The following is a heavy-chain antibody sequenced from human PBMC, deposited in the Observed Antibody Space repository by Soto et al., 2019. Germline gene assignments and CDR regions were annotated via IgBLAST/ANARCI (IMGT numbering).Heavy chain of an antibody. Sequence: ASVKVSCKASGYTFTSYGISWVRQAPGQGLEWMGWISAYNGNTNYAQKLQGRVTMTTDTSTSTAYMELRSLRSDDTAVYYCARGIVVVVAATLGNYYYYYGMDVWGQGTTVTVSS. CDR3: ARGIVVVVAATLGNYYYYYGMDV. CDR2: ISAYNGNT. V-gene: IGHV1-18*01. D-gene: IGHD2-15*01. J-gene: IGHJ6*02. CDR1: GYTFTSYG.